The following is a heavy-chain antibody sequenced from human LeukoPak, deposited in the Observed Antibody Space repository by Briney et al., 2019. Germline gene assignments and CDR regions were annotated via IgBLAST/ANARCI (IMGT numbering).Heavy chain of an antibody. Sequence: GGSLRLSCAASGFTFINAWMNWVRQAPGKGVEWVSAISGSGGSSYYADSVKGRFTISRDNSKNTLYLQMNSLRAEDTAVYYCAKDGRLGGIAVAGTYFDYWGQGTLVTVSS. D-gene: IGHD6-19*01. CDR3: AKDGRLGGIAVAGTYFDY. CDR2: ISGSGGSS. J-gene: IGHJ4*02. V-gene: IGHV3-23*01. CDR1: GFTFINAW.